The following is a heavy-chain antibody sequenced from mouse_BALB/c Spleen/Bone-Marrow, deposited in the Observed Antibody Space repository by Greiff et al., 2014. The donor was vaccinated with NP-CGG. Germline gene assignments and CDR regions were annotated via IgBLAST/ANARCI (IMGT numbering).Heavy chain of an antibody. CDR1: GYSFTTHW. J-gene: IGHJ3*01. Sequence: VQLQQSGAELVRPGASVKLSCKTSGYSFTTHWMNWVKQRPGQGLEWIGMIHPSDSETRLNQKFKDKATLTVDKSSNTAYMQLNSPTSEDSAVYYCTRGDGYGGFAYWGQGTLVTVSA. D-gene: IGHD2-2*01. CDR2: IHPSDSET. CDR3: TRGDGYGGFAY. V-gene: IGHV1-61*01.